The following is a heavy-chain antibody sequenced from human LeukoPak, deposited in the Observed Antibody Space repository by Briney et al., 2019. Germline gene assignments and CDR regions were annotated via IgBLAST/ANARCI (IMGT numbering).Heavy chain of an antibody. CDR1: GFTFISYS. J-gene: IGHJ4*02. V-gene: IGHV3-21*01. D-gene: IGHD2-15*01. CDR3: ARDSSPGPSQRGAFDY. Sequence: GGSLRLSCAASGFTFISYSMNWVRQAPGKGLEWVSSISSSSSYIYYADSVKGRFTISRDNAKNSLYLQMNSLRAEDTAVYYCARDSSPGPSQRGAFDYWGQGTLVTVSS. CDR2: ISSSSSYI.